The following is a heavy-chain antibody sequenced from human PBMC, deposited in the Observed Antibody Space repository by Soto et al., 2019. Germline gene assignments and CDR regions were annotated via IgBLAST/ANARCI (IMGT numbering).Heavy chain of an antibody. D-gene: IGHD3-3*01. CDR1: GGTFSSYA. V-gene: IGHV1-69*06. CDR2: IIPIFGTA. J-gene: IGHJ4*02. Sequence: GASVKVSCKASGGTFSSYAISWVRQAPGQGLEWMGGIIPIFGTANYAQKFQGRVTITADKSTSTAYMELSSLRSEDTAVYYCARVPYSHDFWGGYYDYWGQGTLVTVSS. CDR3: ARVPYSHDFWGGYYDY.